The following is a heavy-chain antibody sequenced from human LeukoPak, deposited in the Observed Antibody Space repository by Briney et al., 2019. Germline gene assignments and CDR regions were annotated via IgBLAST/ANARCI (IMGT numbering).Heavy chain of an antibody. CDR2: ISGSGGST. Sequence: GGSLRLSCAASGSTFSTYAMNWVRQAPGKGLDWVSAISGSGGSTYYADSVKGRFTISRDNSKNTLYLQMNSLRAEDTAVYYCAKDSKAVAWDAFDIWGQGTMVTVSS. D-gene: IGHD6-19*01. J-gene: IGHJ3*02. CDR3: AKDSKAVAWDAFDI. CDR1: GSTFSTYA. V-gene: IGHV3-23*01.